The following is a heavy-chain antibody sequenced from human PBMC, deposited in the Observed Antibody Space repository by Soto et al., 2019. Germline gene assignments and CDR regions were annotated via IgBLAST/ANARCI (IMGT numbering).Heavy chain of an antibody. CDR2: INPNSGGT. CDR1: GYTFTGYY. Sequence: ASLKVSCKASGYTFTGYYMHWVRQAPGQGLEWMGWINPNSGGTNYAQKFQGRVTMTRDTSISTAYMELSRLRSDDTAVYYCARDLNGNEQYCSSTSCYIYYYYGMDVWGQGTTVTVSS. CDR3: ARDLNGNEQYCSSTSCYIYYYYGMDV. J-gene: IGHJ6*02. V-gene: IGHV1-2*02. D-gene: IGHD2-2*02.